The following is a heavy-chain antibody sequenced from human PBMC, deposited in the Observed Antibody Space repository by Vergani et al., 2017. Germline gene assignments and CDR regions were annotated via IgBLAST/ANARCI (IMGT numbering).Heavy chain of an antibody. J-gene: IGHJ3*01. Sequence: QVQRVQSGAEVKKPGAPVKVSCKASGYTSTSYDINGVRHATGQGLEWMGWMNPNSGNTGYAQKFQGRVTMTRNTSISTAYMGLGSLRSEVTAVYYCARGPDIVVVPAAIRGNAFDGGGEGRMVTVSS. CDR3: ARGPDIVVVPAAIRGNAFDG. CDR2: MNPNSGNT. D-gene: IGHD2-2*02. CDR1: GYTSTSYD. V-gene: IGHV1-8*01.